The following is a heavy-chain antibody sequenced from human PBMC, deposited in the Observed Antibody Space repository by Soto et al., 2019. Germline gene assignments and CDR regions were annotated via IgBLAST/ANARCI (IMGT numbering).Heavy chain of an antibody. CDR3: ARDPPRGYYDSSGYYSL. V-gene: IGHV1-18*01. Sequence: GASVKVSCKASGYTFTSYGISWVRQAPGQGLEWMGWISAYNGNTNYAQKLQGRVTMTTDTSTSTAYMELRSLRSDDTAVYYCARDPPRGYYDSSGYYSLWGQGTLVTVSS. CDR2: ISAYNGNT. CDR1: GYTFTSYG. D-gene: IGHD3-22*01. J-gene: IGHJ4*02.